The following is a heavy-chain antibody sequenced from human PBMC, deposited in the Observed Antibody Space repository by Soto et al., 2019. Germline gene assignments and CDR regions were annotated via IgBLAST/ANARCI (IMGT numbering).Heavy chain of an antibody. CDR1: GYTFTSYG. J-gene: IGHJ6*02. CDR2: ISAYNGNT. D-gene: IGHD4-4*01. V-gene: IGHV1-18*01. Sequence: QVQLVQSGAEVKKPGASVKVSCKASGYTFTSYGISWVRQAPGQGLEWMGWISAYNGNTNYAQKLQGRVTMTTDTPPRPAYIKIRSLISDDTSVYYCASDIRQKLVCKVRCNYGIDVWGQGTTVTVSS. CDR3: ASDIRQKLVCKVRCNYGIDV.